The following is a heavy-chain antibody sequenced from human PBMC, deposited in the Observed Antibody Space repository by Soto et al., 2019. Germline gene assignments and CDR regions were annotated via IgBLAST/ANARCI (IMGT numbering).Heavy chain of an antibody. J-gene: IGHJ4*02. CDR2: ISGSGGTT. Sequence: GGSLRLSCAASGFTFSSYAMSWVRQAPGKGLEWVSAISGSGGTTYHADSVKGRFTISRDNSKNTLYLQMNSLRAEDTAVYYCAKEGPQFSSGWYNFNYWGQGTLVTVSS. D-gene: IGHD6-19*01. CDR1: GFTFSSYA. V-gene: IGHV3-23*01. CDR3: AKEGPQFSSGWYNFNY.